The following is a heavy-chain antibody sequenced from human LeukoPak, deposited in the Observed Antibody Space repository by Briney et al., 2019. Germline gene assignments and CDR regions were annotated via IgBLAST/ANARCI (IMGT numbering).Heavy chain of an antibody. J-gene: IGHJ4*02. CDR1: GFTVGATD. V-gene: IGHV3-30*18. Sequence: GGSLRLSCVASGFTVGATDMYWVRRAPGKRLEWVAVLKHDDEIHYMDSERGRFTISRDNSRNTLLLDMDGLRPEDTATYYCTKIGPVSGTIDYWGQGTLVTVSS. CDR3: TKIGPVSGTIDY. CDR2: LKHDDEI. D-gene: IGHD1-26*01.